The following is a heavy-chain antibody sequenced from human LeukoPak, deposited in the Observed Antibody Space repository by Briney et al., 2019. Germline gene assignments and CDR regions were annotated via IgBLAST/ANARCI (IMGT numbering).Heavy chain of an antibody. J-gene: IGHJ4*02. Sequence: PSETLSLTCTVSGGSISSYYWSWIRQPPGKGLEWIGYIYYSGSTNYNPSLKSRVTISVDTSKNQFSLKLSAVTAADTAVYYCARYSSSWESFDYWGQGTLVTVSS. CDR2: IYYSGST. CDR1: GGSISSYY. V-gene: IGHV4-59*01. CDR3: ARYSSSWESFDY. D-gene: IGHD6-13*01.